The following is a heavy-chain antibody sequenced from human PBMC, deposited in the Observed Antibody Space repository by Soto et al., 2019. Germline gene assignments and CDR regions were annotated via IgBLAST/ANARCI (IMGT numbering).Heavy chain of an antibody. Sequence: GGSLRLSRAASGFTFSSYSMNWVRQAPGKGLEWVSSISSSSSYIYYADSVKGRFTISRDNAKNSLYIQMNSLRAEDTAVYYCAREDNGGDAFDIWGQGTMVTVSS. V-gene: IGHV3-21*01. J-gene: IGHJ3*02. CDR1: GFTFSSYS. CDR2: ISSSSSYI. D-gene: IGHD4-17*01. CDR3: AREDNGGDAFDI.